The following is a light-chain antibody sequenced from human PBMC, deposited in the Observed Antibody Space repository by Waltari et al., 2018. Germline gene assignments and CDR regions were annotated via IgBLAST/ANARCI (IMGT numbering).Light chain of an antibody. J-gene: IGKJ5*01. CDR1: QSVFSSY. Sequence: ILLTQFPGTLSLSPGETATFSCRASQSVFSSYIGWYQQKPGQAPRLLIYDASYRATGVPVRCSGSGSGTDFTLTISSLEPEDFAVYYCQQRANWPITFGQGTRLEIK. CDR3: QQRANWPIT. V-gene: IGKV3D-20*02. CDR2: DAS.